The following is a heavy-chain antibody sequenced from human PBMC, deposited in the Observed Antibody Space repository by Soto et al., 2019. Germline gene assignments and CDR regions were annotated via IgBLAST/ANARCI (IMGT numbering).Heavy chain of an antibody. J-gene: IGHJ4*02. CDR1: GFTFSSYA. CDR2: ITYDGSNK. V-gene: IGHV3-30-3*01. Sequence: GGSLRLSCAASGFTFSSYAMHWVRQAPGKGLEWVAVITYDGSNKYYADSVKGRFTISRDNTKNTLYLQMNSLRAEDTAVYYCAKDRGSGWYDYWGQGTLVTVSS. CDR3: AKDRGSGWYDY. D-gene: IGHD6-19*01.